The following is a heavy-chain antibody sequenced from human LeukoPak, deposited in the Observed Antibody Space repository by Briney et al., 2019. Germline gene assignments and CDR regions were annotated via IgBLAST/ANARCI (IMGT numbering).Heavy chain of an antibody. V-gene: IGHV4-34*01. CDR2: INHSGST. D-gene: IGHD4-23*01. CDR3: VPFAYGGRGDYFDY. CDR1: GGSFSGYY. J-gene: IGHJ4*02. Sequence: SETLSLTCAVYGGSFSGYYWSWIRQPPGKGLEWIGEINHSGSTNYNPSLKSRVTISVDTSKNQFSLKLSPVTAADTAVYYCVPFAYGGRGDYFDYWGQGTLVTVSS.